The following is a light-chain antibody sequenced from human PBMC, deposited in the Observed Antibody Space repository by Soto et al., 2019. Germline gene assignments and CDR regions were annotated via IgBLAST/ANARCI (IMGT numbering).Light chain of an antibody. V-gene: IGKV3-11*01. CDR1: QSVSRD. J-gene: IGKJ4*01. CDR2: DAS. CDR3: QQRSDWPPLP. Sequence: EIVLTQSPGTLSLSPGERATLSCRASQSVSRDLAWYQQKHGQAPRLLTYDASKRATGIPDRFSGSGSGTDFTLTISSLEPEDFAVYYCQQRSDWPPLPFGGGTKVEVK.